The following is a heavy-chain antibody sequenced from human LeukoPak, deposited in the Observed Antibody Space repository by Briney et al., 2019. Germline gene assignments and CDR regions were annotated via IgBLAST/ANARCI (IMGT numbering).Heavy chain of an antibody. CDR2: INHSGST. J-gene: IGHJ4*02. V-gene: IGHV4-34*01. CDR1: GGSFSGYY. CDR3: RLDSSGYYPDY. D-gene: IGHD3-22*01. Sequence: PSETLSLTCAVYGGSFSGYYWSWIRQPPGKGLEWIGEINHSGSTNYNPFLKSRVTISVDTSKNQFSLKLSSVTAADTAVYYCRLDSSGYYPDYWGQGTLVTVSS.